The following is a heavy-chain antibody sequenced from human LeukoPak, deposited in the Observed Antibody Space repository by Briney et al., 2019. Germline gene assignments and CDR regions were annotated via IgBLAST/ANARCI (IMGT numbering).Heavy chain of an antibody. CDR2: ISGSAGST. J-gene: IGHJ4*02. CDR3: AKEAGSGAYSGSYSFDY. CDR1: GFTFSSYA. Sequence: PGGSLRLSCAASGFTFSSYAMSWVRQAPGKGLEWVSGISGSAGSTYYADSVKGRSTISRDNSKNTLYLQMNSLRPEDTGVYYCAKEAGSGAYSGSYSFDYWGQGTLVTVSS. V-gene: IGHV3-23*01. D-gene: IGHD1-26*01.